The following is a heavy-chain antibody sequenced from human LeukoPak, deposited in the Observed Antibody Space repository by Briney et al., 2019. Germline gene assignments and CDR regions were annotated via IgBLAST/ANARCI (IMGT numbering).Heavy chain of an antibody. J-gene: IGHJ3*02. CDR3: ARDHVTDAFDI. CDR2: IYYSGST. D-gene: IGHD3-16*01. V-gene: IGHV4-31*03. Sequence: SQTLSLTCTVSGGSISSGGYYWSWIRQHPGKGLEWIGYIYYSGSTYYNPSLKSRVTISVDTSKNQFSLKLSSVAAADTAVYYCARDHVTDAFDIWGQGTMVTVSS. CDR1: GGSISSGGYY.